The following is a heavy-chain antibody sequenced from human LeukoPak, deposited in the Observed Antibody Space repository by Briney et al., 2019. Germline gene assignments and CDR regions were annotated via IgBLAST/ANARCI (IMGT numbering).Heavy chain of an antibody. V-gene: IGHV4-34*01. CDR1: GGSFSGFY. J-gene: IGHJ6*03. CDR3: ARTYCGGDCRGYYYSYYMDV. Sequence: SETLSLTCAVYGGSFSGFYWSWIRQSPGKGLEWIGEINHSGDTNYNPSLKSRLTISVDTSKNQFSLRLSYVTAADTAVYYCARTYCGGDCRGYYYSYYMDVWGKGTTVTISS. D-gene: IGHD2-21*02. CDR2: INHSGDT.